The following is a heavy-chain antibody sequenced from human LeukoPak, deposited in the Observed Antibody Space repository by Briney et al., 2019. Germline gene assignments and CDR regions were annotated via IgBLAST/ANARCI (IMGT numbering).Heavy chain of an antibody. J-gene: IGHJ4*02. CDR2: IEQDGSEK. D-gene: IGHD6-13*01. CDR3: ARPSSSWYGALDS. Sequence: GGSLRLSCAASGFTFSNYWMNWVRQAPGKGLEWVANIEQDGSEKYYVDSVKGRFTISGDNAKNSLFLQMNSLRAEDTAVYYCARPSSSWYGALDSWGQGTLVTVSS. CDR1: GFTFSNYW. V-gene: IGHV3-7*01.